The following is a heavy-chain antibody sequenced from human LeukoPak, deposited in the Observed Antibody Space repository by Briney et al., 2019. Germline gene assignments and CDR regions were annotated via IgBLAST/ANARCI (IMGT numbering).Heavy chain of an antibody. D-gene: IGHD6-19*01. CDR2: ISTYNGDT. J-gene: IGHJ4*02. CDR3: TRDPSNTSGWYIYFDY. V-gene: IGHV1-18*01. Sequence: ASVKVSCKASGYVFKKYAFSWVRHAPGQGLEWMGWISTYNGDTNYAQNFKGRVTMTTDASTSTAYMELRSLRSDDTAVYYCTRDPSNTSGWYIYFDYWGQGALVTVSS. CDR1: GYVFKKYA.